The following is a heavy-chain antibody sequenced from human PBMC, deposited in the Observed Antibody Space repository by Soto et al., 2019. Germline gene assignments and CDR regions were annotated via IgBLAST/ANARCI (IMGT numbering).Heavy chain of an antibody. CDR1: GLTVSSNS. CDR3: ARDTPLFSIGYQSVNYFDH. D-gene: IGHD3-22*01. V-gene: IGHV3-66*01. Sequence: GGSLRLSCVVSGLTVSSNSMNWVRQAPGKGLEWVSIIYSGGRTNYADSVKGRFSISRDTSRNTLYLQLSSLRVEDTAVYYCARDTPLFSIGYQSVNYFDHLGVGA. CDR2: IYSGGRT. J-gene: IGHJ4*02.